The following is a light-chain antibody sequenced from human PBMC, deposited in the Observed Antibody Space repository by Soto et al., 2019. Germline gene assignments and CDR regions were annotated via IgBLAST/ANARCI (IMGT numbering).Light chain of an antibody. CDR2: GAS. V-gene: IGKV3-15*01. CDR3: QQYGSSPLT. Sequence: EIVMTQSPATLSVSPGERATLSCRASQTISSDLAWHQQKPGQAPRLLIYGASTRATGIPARFSGSGSGTEFTFTISSLQSEGFAVYYCQQYGSSPLTFGGGTKVDIK. J-gene: IGKJ4*01. CDR1: QTISSD.